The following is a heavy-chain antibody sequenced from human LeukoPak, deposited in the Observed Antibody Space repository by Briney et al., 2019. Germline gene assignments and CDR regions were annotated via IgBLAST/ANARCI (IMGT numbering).Heavy chain of an antibody. CDR2: ILYDGSNK. Sequence: PGGSLRLSCAASGFTFSSYGLHWVRQAPGKGLQWVAVILYDGSNKFYADSVKGRFTISRDNSKNTLYLQMDSLRAEDTAVYYCAKIPRRDGYISHYYYYGMDVWGQGTTVTVSS. CDR3: AKIPRRDGYISHYYYYGMDV. J-gene: IGHJ6*02. D-gene: IGHD5-24*01. CDR1: GFTFSSYG. V-gene: IGHV3-30*18.